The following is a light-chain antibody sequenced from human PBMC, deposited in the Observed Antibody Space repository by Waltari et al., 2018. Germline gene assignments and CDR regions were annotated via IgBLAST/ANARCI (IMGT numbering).Light chain of an antibody. CDR2: EDN. J-gene: IGLJ2*01. CDR1: SGSIASNY. CDR3: QSYYNSNQQLV. Sequence: NFMLTQPHSVSESPGKTVTISCTRSSGSIASNYVQWYQQRPGSSPTIVIYEDNQRPSGVPDRFSGSIDSSANSDYHTSSGLKKEDEANYYCQSYYNSNQQLVFGEGTKLTV. V-gene: IGLV6-57*01.